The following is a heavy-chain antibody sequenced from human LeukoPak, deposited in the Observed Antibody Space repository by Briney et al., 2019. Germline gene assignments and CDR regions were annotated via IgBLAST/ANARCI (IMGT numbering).Heavy chain of an antibody. CDR1: GFMFSNYA. CDR2: ISGSGGST. J-gene: IGHJ4*02. CDR3: AKGLRSHFDY. V-gene: IGHV3-23*01. Sequence: PGGSLRLSCAASGFMFSNYAMSWVRQAPGKGLEWVSAISGSGGSTYYADSVKGRFTISRDNSKNTLYLQMNSLRAEDTAVYYCAKGLRSHFDYWGQGTLVTVSS.